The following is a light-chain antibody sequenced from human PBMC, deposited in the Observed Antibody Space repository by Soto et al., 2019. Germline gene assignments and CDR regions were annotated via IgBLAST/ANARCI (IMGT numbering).Light chain of an antibody. CDR3: QHYSNFPPIT. CDR2: GAS. J-gene: IGKJ5*01. CDR1: QSVSSN. V-gene: IGKV3-15*01. Sequence: EIVMTQSPATLSVSPGERATLSCRASQSVSSNLAWYQQKPGQAPRLLIFGASTRATGIPARFSGSGSWTDFTLTISSLQSEDFAVYYCQHYSNFPPITFGQGTRLEIK.